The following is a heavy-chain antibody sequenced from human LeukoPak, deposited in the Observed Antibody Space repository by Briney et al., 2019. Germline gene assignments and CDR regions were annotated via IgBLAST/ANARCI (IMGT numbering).Heavy chain of an antibody. CDR2: IKQDGSEK. Sequence: PGGSLRLSCAASGFTFSSYWMSWVRQAPGKGLEWVANIKQDGSEKYYVDSVKGRFTISRGNAKNSLYLQMNSLRAEGTAVYYCARDLGVVIAHYYYYYMDVWGKGTTVTVSS. J-gene: IGHJ6*03. D-gene: IGHD3-22*01. CDR3: ARDLGVVIAHYYYYYMDV. V-gene: IGHV3-7*01. CDR1: GFTFSSYW.